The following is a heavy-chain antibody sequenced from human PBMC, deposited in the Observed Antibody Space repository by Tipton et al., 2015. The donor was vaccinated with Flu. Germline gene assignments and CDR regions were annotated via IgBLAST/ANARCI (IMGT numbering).Heavy chain of an antibody. CDR1: GDSITNYY. Sequence: TLSLTCTVSGDSITNYYWGWIRQPPGQGLEWIGYISYSGSPSYSPSLNSRVTITLDKSKNQFSLNVNSMTAADTAVYYCARDNWVRCGNDWFHYAMDVWGQGTTVTVSS. D-gene: IGHD3-9*01. CDR3: ARDNWVRCGNDWFHYAMDV. V-gene: IGHV4-59*01. J-gene: IGHJ6*02. CDR2: ISYSGSP.